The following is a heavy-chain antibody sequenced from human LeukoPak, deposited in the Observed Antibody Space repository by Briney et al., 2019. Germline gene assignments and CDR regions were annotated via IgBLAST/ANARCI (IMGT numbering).Heavy chain of an antibody. CDR1: GGSISSSSYY. J-gene: IGHJ4*02. D-gene: IGHD6-19*01. Sequence: PSETLSLTCTVSGGSISSSSYYWGWIRQPPGKGLEWIGSIFYSGSTYYNPSLKSRVTISVDTSKNQFSLKLSSVTAADTAVYYCARAQWLVRVGHSGIDYWGQGTLVTVSS. CDR3: ARAQWLVRVGHSGIDY. V-gene: IGHV4-39*07. CDR2: IFYSGST.